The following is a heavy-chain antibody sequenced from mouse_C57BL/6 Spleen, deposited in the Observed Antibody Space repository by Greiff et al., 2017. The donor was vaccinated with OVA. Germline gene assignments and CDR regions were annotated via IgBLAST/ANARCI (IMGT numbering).Heavy chain of an antibody. CDR3: AREGDYGYWYFDV. CDR2: ISYDGSN. D-gene: IGHD2-4*01. J-gene: IGHJ1*03. CDR1: GYSITSGYY. Sequence: EVQLQESGPGLVKPSQSLSLTCSVTGYSITSGYYWNWIRQFPGNKLEWMGYISYDGSNNYNPSLKNRISITRDTSKNQFFLKLNSVTTEDTATYYCAREGDYGYWYFDVWGTGTTVTVSS. V-gene: IGHV3-6*01.